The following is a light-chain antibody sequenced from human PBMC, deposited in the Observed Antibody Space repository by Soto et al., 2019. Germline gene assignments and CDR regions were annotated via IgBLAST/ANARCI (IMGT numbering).Light chain of an antibody. J-gene: IGKJ1*01. V-gene: IGKV3-20*01. CDR1: QTVSSSF. CDR3: QQYGSSPGT. Sequence: EVVLTQSPGTLSLSPGEGATLSCRASQTVSSSFLAWYQQKAGQAPRLLIYGASSRATGIPDRFSGSGSGTDLTLTITRLEPEDFAVYYCQQYGSSPGTFGQGTKVEIK. CDR2: GAS.